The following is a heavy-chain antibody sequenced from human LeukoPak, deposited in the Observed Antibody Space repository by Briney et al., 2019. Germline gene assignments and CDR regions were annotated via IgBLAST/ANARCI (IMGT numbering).Heavy chain of an antibody. CDR1: GFTFSSYA. Sequence: GGSLRLSCAASGFTFSSYAMSWVRQAPGKGLEWVSAISGSGGSTYYADSVKGRFTISRDNSKNTLYLQMSGLRAEDTAVYYCASDARHSEVGYFDYWGQGTLVTVSS. CDR2: ISGSGGST. V-gene: IGHV3-23*01. CDR3: ASDARHSEVGYFDY. J-gene: IGHJ4*02. D-gene: IGHD6-6*01.